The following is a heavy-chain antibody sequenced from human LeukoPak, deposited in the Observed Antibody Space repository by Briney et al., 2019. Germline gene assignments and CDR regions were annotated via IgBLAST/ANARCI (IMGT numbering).Heavy chain of an antibody. V-gene: IGHV4-30-2*01. CDR1: GGSISSGGYS. J-gene: IGHJ6*02. CDR3: AGSTAYYYYYGMDV. Sequence: SQTLSLTCAVSGGSISSGGYSWSCIRQPPGKGLEWIGYIYHSGSTYYNPSLKSRVTISVDRSKNQFSLKLSSVTAADTAVYYCAGSTAYYYYYGMDVWGQGTTVTVSS. CDR2: IYHSGST.